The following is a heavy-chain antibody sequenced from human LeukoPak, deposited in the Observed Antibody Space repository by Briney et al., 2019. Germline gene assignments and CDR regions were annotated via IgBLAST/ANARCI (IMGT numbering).Heavy chain of an antibody. CDR2: INHSGST. D-gene: IGHD5-24*01. CDR3: ARGGRDGYNFQDY. Sequence: SSETLSLTCAVYGGSLSGYYWSWIRQPPRKGLEWIGEINHSGSTNYNPPLKSRVTISVDTSKNQFSLKLSSVTAADTAVYYCARGGRDGYNFQDYWGQGTLVTVSS. J-gene: IGHJ4*02. V-gene: IGHV4-34*01. CDR1: GGSLSGYY.